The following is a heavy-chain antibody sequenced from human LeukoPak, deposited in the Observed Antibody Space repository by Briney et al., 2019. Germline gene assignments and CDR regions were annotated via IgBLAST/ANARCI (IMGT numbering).Heavy chain of an antibody. Sequence: PGGSLRLSCAASGFTFSSYEINWVRQAPGKGLEWVSYISTSGSTTYYADSVKGRFTISRDNSKNTLYLQMNSLRAEDTAVYYCTRNWGSDNWFDPWGQGTLVTVSS. J-gene: IGHJ5*02. CDR1: GFTFSSYE. V-gene: IGHV3-48*03. D-gene: IGHD7-27*01. CDR3: TRNWGSDNWFDP. CDR2: ISTSGSTT.